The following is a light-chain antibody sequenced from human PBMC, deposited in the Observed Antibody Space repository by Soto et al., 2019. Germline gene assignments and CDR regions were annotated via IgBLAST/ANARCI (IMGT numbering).Light chain of an antibody. CDR1: NIGSKN. Sequence: SYELTQPLSVSVALGQTARITCGGNNIGSKNVHWYQQKPGQAPVLAIYRDTNRPSGIPERFSGSNSGNTATLTISRAQAWDEADYYCQVWDSSTVVFGGGTKLTVL. J-gene: IGLJ2*01. V-gene: IGLV3-9*01. CDR2: RDT. CDR3: QVWDSSTVV.